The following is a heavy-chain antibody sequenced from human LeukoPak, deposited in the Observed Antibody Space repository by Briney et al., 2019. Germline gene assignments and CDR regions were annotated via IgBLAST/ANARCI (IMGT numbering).Heavy chain of an antibody. Sequence: GGSLRLSCAASGFTFSSYWMHWVRQAPGEGLVWVSRINSDGSTTSYADSVKGRFTISRDNSKNTLYLQMNSLRAEDTAVYYCARAPGTPYFDYWGQGTLVTVSS. CDR1: GFTFSSYW. CDR2: INSDGSTT. CDR3: ARAPGTPYFDY. J-gene: IGHJ4*02. V-gene: IGHV3-74*01. D-gene: IGHD2-15*01.